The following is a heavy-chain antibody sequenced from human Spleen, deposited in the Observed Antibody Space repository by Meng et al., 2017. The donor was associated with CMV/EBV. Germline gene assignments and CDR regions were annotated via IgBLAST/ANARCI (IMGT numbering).Heavy chain of an antibody. J-gene: IGHJ5*02. CDR2: LHYGGST. Sequence: IRGSSFYWGWIRQHAGKGLEGSGRLHYGGSTYYSPAIKSRVTISVDTSKNQLTLKLSSATAADTAVYYCAREVSAMVPETRGWFDPWGQGTLVTVSS. D-gene: IGHD5-18*01. CDR3: AREVSAMVPETRGWFDP. V-gene: IGHV4-39*06. CDR1: IRGSSFY.